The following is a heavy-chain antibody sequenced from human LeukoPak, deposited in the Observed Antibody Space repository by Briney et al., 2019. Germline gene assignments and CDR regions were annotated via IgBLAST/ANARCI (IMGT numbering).Heavy chain of an antibody. J-gene: IGHJ6*03. Sequence: SETLSLTCAVSGGSFSGYYWSWIRRPPGKGLEWIGDINTSGSANYNPTLTSRVTISVDTPKNKFSLTLSSVTAADTAVYYCAREGGGSTGYYYYFYMYVWGKGTTVTASS. D-gene: IGHD2-15*01. CDR3: AREGGGSTGYYYYFYMYV. CDR2: INTSGSA. V-gene: IGHV4-34*01. CDR1: GGSFSGYY.